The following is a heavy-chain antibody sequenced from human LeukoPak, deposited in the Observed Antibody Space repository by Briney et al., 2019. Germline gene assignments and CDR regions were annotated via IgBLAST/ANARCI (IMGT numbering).Heavy chain of an antibody. J-gene: IGHJ6*03. CDR3: ARGGLFGVQQQLVRNHYYHYMDV. CDR2: IYTSGST. D-gene: IGHD6-13*01. Sequence: PPETLSLTCTVSGGSINSYYWSWIRQTAGKGLEWIGRIYTSGSTNYNPSLKSRVTMSVDTSKKQFSLKLSSVTAADTAVYYCARGGLFGVQQQLVRNHYYHYMDVWGKGTTVTVSS. CDR1: GGSINSYY. V-gene: IGHV4-4*07.